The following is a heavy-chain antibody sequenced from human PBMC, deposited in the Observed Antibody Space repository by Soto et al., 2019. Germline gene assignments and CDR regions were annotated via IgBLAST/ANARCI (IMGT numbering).Heavy chain of an antibody. CDR1: GGTFSSYA. J-gene: IGHJ6*02. CDR3: ARLTLSVHYGMDV. D-gene: IGHD2-8*01. CDR2: IIPIFGTA. Sequence: SVKVSCKASGGTFSSYAISWVRQAPGQGLAWMGGIIPIFGTANYAQKFQGRVTITADESKSTAYMELSSLRSEDTAVYYCARLTLSVHYGMDVWGQGTTVTVSS. V-gene: IGHV1-69*13.